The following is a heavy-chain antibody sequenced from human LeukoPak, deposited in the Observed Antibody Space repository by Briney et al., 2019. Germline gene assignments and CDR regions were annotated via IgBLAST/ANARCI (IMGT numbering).Heavy chain of an antibody. J-gene: IGHJ3*02. V-gene: IGHV1-3*01. CDR3: ARVGVAATTTTIYDAFDI. Sequence: ASVKVSCKASGYTFTSYAMHWVRQAPGQRLEWMGWINAGNGNTKYSQKFQGRATITRDTSASTAYMELSSLRSEDTAVYYCARVGVAATTTTIYDAFDIWGQGTMVTVSS. D-gene: IGHD2-15*01. CDR2: INAGNGNT. CDR1: GYTFTSYA.